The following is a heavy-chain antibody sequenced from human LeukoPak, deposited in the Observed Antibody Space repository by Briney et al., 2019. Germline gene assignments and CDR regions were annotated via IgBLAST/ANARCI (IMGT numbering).Heavy chain of an antibody. CDR3: ARDGESGFLEWIHNYMDV. J-gene: IGHJ6*03. D-gene: IGHD3-3*01. V-gene: IGHV3-30*01. CDR1: GFTFSSYA. Sequence: GRSLRLSCAASGFTFSSYAMHWVRQAPGKGLEWVAVISYDGSNKYYADSVKGRFTISRDNSKNTLYLQMNSLRAEDTAVYYCARDGESGFLEWIHNYMDVWGKGTTVTVSS. CDR2: ISYDGSNK.